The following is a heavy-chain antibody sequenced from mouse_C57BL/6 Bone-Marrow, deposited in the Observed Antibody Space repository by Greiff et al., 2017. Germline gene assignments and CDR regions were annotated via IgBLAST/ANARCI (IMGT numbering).Heavy chain of an antibody. CDR2: IDPENGDT. D-gene: IGHD3-2*02. V-gene: IGHV14-4*01. CDR3: TTRGEATGHMDD. CDR1: GFNIKDDY. Sequence: EVQLQQSGAELVRPGASVKLSCTASGFNIKDDYMHWVKQRPEQGLEWIGWIDPENGDTEYASKFQGKATITADTSSNTAYLQLSSLTSEDTAVXYCTTRGEATGHMDDWGQGTSVTVSS. J-gene: IGHJ4*01.